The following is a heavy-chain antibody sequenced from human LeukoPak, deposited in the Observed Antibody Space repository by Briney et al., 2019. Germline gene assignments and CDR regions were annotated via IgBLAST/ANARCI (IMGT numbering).Heavy chain of an antibody. CDR3: ARASSNEVGN. CDR1: GGTFSSYA. CDR2: INPSGGST. Sequence: ASVKVSCKASGGTFSSYAISWVRQAPGQGLEWMGIINPSGGSTSYAQKFQGRVTMTRDTSTSTVYMELSSLRSEDTAVYYCARASSNEVGNWGQGTLVTVSS. J-gene: IGHJ4*02. D-gene: IGHD2-8*01. V-gene: IGHV1-46*01.